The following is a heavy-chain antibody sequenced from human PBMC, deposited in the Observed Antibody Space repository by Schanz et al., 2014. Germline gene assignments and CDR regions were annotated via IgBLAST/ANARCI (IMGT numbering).Heavy chain of an antibody. V-gene: IGHV3-23*04. J-gene: IGHJ6*01. Sequence: EVQLVESGGGLVKPGGSLRLSCAASGLTFSDYYMSWIRQAPGKGLEWVSAINGNGGITYYADPVKGRFTISRDNSKNTLYLQMKSLRVEDTAVYYCVKDPDKYNWNDVEGIDVWGPGTTVTVSS. CDR2: INGNGGIT. CDR1: GLTFSDYY. CDR3: VKDPDKYNWNDVEGIDV. D-gene: IGHD1-1*01.